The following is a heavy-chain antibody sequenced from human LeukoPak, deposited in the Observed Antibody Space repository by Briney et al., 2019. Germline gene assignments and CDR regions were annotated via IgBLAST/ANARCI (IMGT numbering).Heavy chain of an antibody. Sequence: ASVKVSCKASGYTFTGYYMNWVRQAPGQGLEWMGWINSDSGFTKYAQKFQGRVTMTRDTSITAVYMDLTRLTSDDTAVYYCARNFDMKGFDPWGQGTLVTVSS. CDR2: INSDSGFT. CDR3: ARNFDMKGFDP. CDR1: GYTFTGYY. V-gene: IGHV1-2*02. J-gene: IGHJ5*02. D-gene: IGHD3-9*01.